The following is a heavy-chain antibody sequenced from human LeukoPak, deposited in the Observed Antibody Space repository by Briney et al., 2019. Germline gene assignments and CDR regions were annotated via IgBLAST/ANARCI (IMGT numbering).Heavy chain of an antibody. CDR1: GDSMSSSGHY. CDR3: ARLSVAGTRWFDP. CDR2: VPYSGTT. D-gene: IGHD6-19*01. V-gene: IGHV4-39*01. Sequence: SETLSLTCTVSGDSMSSSGHYWGWIRQSPGKGLEWIGSVPYSGTTYLNPSLKSRVDISVDTRTQFSLNLISVTAADTAVYYCARLSVAGTRWFDPWGQGTLVNVSS. J-gene: IGHJ5*02.